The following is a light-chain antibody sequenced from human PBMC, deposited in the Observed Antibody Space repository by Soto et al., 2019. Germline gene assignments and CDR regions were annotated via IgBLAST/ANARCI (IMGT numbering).Light chain of an antibody. CDR3: QSYDSSIFV. V-gene: IGLV6-57*04. CDR1: SGSIASNY. CDR2: EDN. Sequence: NFMLTQPHSVSESPGKTVTISCTRSSGSIASNYVQWYQQRPGSAPTTVIYEDNQRPSGVPDRFSGSIDSSSNSASLTISGLKTEDEADYYCQSYDSSIFVFGGGTQLTV. J-gene: IGLJ2*01.